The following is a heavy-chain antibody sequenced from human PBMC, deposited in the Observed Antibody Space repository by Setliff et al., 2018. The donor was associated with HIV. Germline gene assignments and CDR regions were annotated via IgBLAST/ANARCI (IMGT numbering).Heavy chain of an antibody. J-gene: IGHJ4*02. CDR3: ARRGRFTGGYSYGSDYFEY. V-gene: IGHV3-73*01. Sequence: GGSLRLSCAASGFSFSDFDIHWVRQAPGKGLEWVGRIRSQSSSYATTYIAPVTGRYTISRDNSKNTLHLQMNSLRAEDTAMYHCARRGRFTGGYSYGSDYFEYWGQGTLVTVSS. D-gene: IGHD5-18*01. CDR1: GFSFSDFD. CDR2: IRSQSSSYAT.